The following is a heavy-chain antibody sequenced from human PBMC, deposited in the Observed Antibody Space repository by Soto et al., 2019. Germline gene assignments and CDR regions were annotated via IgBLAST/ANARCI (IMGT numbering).Heavy chain of an antibody. V-gene: IGHV3-74*01. CDR2: IDSEGIYT. CDR1: GFTFTTYW. J-gene: IGHJ4*02. CDR3: GSVFEY. Sequence: DVQLVESGGGLVQPGGSLRLSCAASGFTFTTYWMHWVRQAPEKGLVWVSRIDSEGIYTSYADSVKGRFTISRDNAKNTLYLQMNDLRAEDTAVYYCGSVFEYWGQGSLVTVSS.